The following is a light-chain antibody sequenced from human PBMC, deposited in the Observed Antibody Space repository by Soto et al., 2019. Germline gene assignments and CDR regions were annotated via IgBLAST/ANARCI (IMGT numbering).Light chain of an antibody. CDR1: QGISSY. CDR2: AAS. J-gene: IGKJ1*01. V-gene: IGKV1-8*01. CDR3: QQYYTYPRT. Sequence: AIRMTQSPSSFSASTGDTVTITCQASQGISSYLAWYQQKPEKAPKLLIYAASTLQSGVPSRFSGSGSGTDFTLTINCLQSEDFATYYCQQYYTYPRTCGQGTEVEVK.